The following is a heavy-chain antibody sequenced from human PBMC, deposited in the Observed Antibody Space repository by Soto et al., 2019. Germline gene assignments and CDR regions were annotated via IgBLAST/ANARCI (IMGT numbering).Heavy chain of an antibody. CDR3: AKKVNSGPGSQYFDY. D-gene: IGHD3-10*01. CDR2: FRTSGDGGTT. J-gene: IGHJ4*02. Sequence: HPGGSLRLSCAASGFTFSSYGMHWVRQAPGKGLEWVSGFRTSGDGGTTYYADSVKGRFTISRDNSKNMLFLQMNSLRAEDTAIYYCAKKVNSGPGSQYFDYWGQGTLVTVSS. CDR1: GFTFSSYG. V-gene: IGHV3-23*01.